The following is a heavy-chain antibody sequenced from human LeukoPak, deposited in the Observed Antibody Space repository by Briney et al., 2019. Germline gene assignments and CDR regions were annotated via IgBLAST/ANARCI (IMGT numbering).Heavy chain of an antibody. Sequence: PGGSLRLSCAASGFTFDDYAVHSVRQAPGKGLEWVSLICGDGCSKYYADSVKGRFTISRDNSKNSLYLQMNSLRSEDTRLYYCAKDRVRMEEGDYIDYWGQGTLVTVSS. J-gene: IGHJ4*02. D-gene: IGHD1-1*01. CDR3: AKDRVRMEEGDYIDY. CDR1: GFTFDDYA. V-gene: IGHV3-43*02. CDR2: ICGDGCSK.